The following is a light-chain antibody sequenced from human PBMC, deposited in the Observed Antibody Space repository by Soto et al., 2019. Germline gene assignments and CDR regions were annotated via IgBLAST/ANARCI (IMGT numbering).Light chain of an antibody. CDR3: QQYGSSPGT. Sequence: EIVLTQSPGTPQFSPEERATLSCRASQSVSSSYLAWYQQKPGQAPRHHLYGASSRDTGIPDRFNGSGSGTGCTLTISRLEPEDFAVYYCQQYGSSPGTFGQGTKVEIK. V-gene: IGKV3-20*01. CDR2: GAS. CDR1: QSVSSSY. J-gene: IGKJ1*01.